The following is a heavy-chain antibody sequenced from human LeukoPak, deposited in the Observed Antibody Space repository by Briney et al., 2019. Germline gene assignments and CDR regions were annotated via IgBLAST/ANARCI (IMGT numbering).Heavy chain of an antibody. CDR3: ARELEWLVPVGLDY. Sequence: GGSLRLSCAASGFTFSSYSMNWVRQAPGKGLEWVSSISSSSSYIYYADSVKGRFTISRDNAKNSLYLQMNSLRAEDTAVYYCARELEWLVPVGLDYWGQGTLVTVSS. J-gene: IGHJ4*02. CDR1: GFTFSSYS. V-gene: IGHV3-21*01. D-gene: IGHD6-19*01. CDR2: ISSSSSYI.